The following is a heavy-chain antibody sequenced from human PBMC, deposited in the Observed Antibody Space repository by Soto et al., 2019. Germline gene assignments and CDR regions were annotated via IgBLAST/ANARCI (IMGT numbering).Heavy chain of an antibody. D-gene: IGHD4-17*01. CDR3: ARVNDYCGNRGRSDCYFDR. V-gene: IGHV1-69*01. CDR1: GGTFSSYA. J-gene: IGHJ2*01. CDR2: IIPIFGTA. Sequence: VQVFRKASGGTFSSYAIICVRAAPGQGLEWMRGIIPIFGTANYAQKFQGRVTITADESTSTAYMELSSLRSEDTAVYYCARVNDYCGNRGRSDCYFDRWGRGTLFTFS.